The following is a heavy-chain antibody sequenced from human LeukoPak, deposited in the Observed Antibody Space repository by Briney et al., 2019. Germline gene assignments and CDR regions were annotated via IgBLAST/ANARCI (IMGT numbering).Heavy chain of an antibody. D-gene: IGHD3-22*01. J-gene: IGHJ4*02. CDR2: IIPIFGTA. CDR3: ARAYYYDSSGWSFDY. Sequence: SVKVSCKASGGTFSSYAISWVRQAPGQGLEWMGGIIPIFGTANYAQKFQGRVTITTDESTSTAFMELSSLRSEDTAVYYCARAYYYDSSGWSFDYWGQGTLVTVSS. V-gene: IGHV1-69*05. CDR1: GGTFSSYA.